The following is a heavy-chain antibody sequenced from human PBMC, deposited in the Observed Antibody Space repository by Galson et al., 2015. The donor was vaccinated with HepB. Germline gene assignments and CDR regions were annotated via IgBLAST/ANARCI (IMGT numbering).Heavy chain of an antibody. CDR3: ARAYGDYYFFYGMDV. J-gene: IGHJ6*02. D-gene: IGHD4-17*01. V-gene: IGHV1-3*01. Sequence: SVKVSCKASGYTFFNYAIHWVRQAPGQRLEWMGWINPGNGNTKYSQKFQGGVTITRDTSASTAYMAMSSLTSEDTAVYYCARAYGDYYFFYGMDVWGQGTTVTVSS. CDR1: GYTFFNYA. CDR2: INPGNGNT.